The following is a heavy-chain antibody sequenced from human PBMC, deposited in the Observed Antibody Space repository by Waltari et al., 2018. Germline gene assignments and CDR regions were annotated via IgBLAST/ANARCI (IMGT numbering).Heavy chain of an antibody. CDR2: ISSDGSGK. V-gene: IGHV3-30*18. J-gene: IGHJ5*02. Sequence: QVEESGGGVVEPGGSLRLSWGASGYPFNHYGMHWVRQAPGKGLEWLAVISSDGSGKYYADSVKGRFTMSRDNSKNMVYLQMNSLRPEDTAVYYCAKAGGIYNYPLDPWGQGTLVTVSS. D-gene: IGHD1-26*01. CDR1: GYPFNHYG. CDR3: AKAGGIYNYPLDP.